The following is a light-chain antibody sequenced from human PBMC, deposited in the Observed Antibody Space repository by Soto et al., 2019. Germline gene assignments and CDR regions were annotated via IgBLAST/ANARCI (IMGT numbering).Light chain of an antibody. J-gene: IGKJ2*01. CDR2: VAS. V-gene: IGKV1-33*01. Sequence: DIQMTQSPSSLSASVGDTVTITCQASHDIDNYLNWXQQKPGKAPKLLIYVASNLETGVPSRFSGSGAGTEVSLTITSLPPEDIATYYCQQYDNLPYTFGQGTKVEIK. CDR3: QQYDNLPYT. CDR1: HDIDNY.